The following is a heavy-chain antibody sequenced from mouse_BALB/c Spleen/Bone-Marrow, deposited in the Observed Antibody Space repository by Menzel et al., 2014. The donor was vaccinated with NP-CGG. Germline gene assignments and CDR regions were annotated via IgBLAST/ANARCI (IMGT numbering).Heavy chain of an antibody. CDR1: GFTFSSFG. CDR2: ISSGSSTV. J-gene: IGHJ2*01. CDR3: ARSGSSSGYFDY. Sequence: DVMLVESGGGLVQPGGSRKLSCAASGFTFSSFGMHWVRQAPEKGLEWVAYISSGSSTVYYADKVMGRFTISRDNPKNPLFLQMTSLRSEDTAMYYCARSGSSSGYFDYWGQGTTLTVSS. D-gene: IGHD1-1*01. V-gene: IGHV5-17*02.